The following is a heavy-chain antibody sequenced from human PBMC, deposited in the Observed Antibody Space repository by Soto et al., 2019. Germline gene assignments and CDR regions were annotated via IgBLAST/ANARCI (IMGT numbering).Heavy chain of an antibody. CDR1: GFTFSSYW. J-gene: IGHJ4*02. CDR2: IKQDGSEK. V-gene: IGHV3-7*01. D-gene: IGHD3-3*01. CDR3: ARDRYYDFWSAYYKGRYLDY. Sequence: EVQLVESGGGLVQPGGSLRLSCAASGFTFSSYWMSWVRQAPGKGLEWVANIKQDGSEKYYVDSVKGRFTISRDNAKNSLYLQMNSLRAEDTAVYYCARDRYYDFWSAYYKGRYLDYWGQGTLVTVSS.